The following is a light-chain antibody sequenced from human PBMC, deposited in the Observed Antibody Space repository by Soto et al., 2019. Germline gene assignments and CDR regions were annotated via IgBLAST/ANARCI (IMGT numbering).Light chain of an antibody. CDR1: QSLLLSSSHENC. CDR3: QQYYSPPWT. V-gene: IGKV4-1*01. Sequence: DIVVTQSPESLAVSLGERATINCRSSQSLLLSSSHENCLAWYQQKPGQPPRLLIYWASTRESGVPDRFSGSGSGAEFTRTTSSLQAEDVDLYCCQQYYSPPWTFRQGTKVEIK. CDR2: WAS. J-gene: IGKJ1*01.